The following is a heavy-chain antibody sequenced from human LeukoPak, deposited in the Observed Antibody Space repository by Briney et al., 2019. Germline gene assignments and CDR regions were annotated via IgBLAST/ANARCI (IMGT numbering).Heavy chain of an antibody. CDR1: GGSISSGGYS. V-gene: IGHV4-30-2*01. J-gene: IGHJ6*02. CDR3: ARGDVTPYYYYGMDV. Sequence: PSETLSLTCAVSGGSISSGGYSWSWIRQPPGKGLEWIGYIYHSGSTYYNPSLKSRVTISVDRSKNQFSLKLSSVTATDTAVYYCARGDVTPYYYYGMDVWGQGTTVTVSS. CDR2: IYHSGST. D-gene: IGHD3-16*01.